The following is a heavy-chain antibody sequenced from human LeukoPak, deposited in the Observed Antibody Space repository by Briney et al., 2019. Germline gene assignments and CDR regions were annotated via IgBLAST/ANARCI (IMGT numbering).Heavy chain of an antibody. D-gene: IGHD3-10*01. CDR2: IYPGDSDT. V-gene: IGHV5-51*01. J-gene: IGHJ6*03. CDR3: ARHSVWFGELLYYYYYMDV. CDR1: GYSFTSYW. Sequence: EESLKISCKGSGYSFTSYWIGWVRPMPGKGLEWMGIIYPGDSDTRYSPSFQGQVTISADKSISTAYLQWSSLKASDTAMYYCARHSVWFGELLYYYYYMDVWGQGTMVTVSS.